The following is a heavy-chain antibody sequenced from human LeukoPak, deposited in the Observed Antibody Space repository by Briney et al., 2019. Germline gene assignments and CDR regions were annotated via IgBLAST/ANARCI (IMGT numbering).Heavy chain of an antibody. CDR1: GFTFSGSA. Sequence: GGSLRLSCAASGFTFSGSAMHWVRQASGKGLEWVGRIRSKANSYATAYAASVKGRFTISRDDSKNTAYLQMNSLKTEDTAVYYCTTLAVAGGYWRQGTLVTVSS. CDR3: TTLAVAGGY. D-gene: IGHD6-19*01. CDR2: IRSKANSYAT. J-gene: IGHJ4*02. V-gene: IGHV3-73*01.